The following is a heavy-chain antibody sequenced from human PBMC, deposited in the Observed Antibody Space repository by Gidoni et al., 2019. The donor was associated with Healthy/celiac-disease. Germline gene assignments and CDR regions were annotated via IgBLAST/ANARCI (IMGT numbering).Heavy chain of an antibody. D-gene: IGHD1-26*01. CDR1: GYTFPSYY. CDR2: INPSGGST. V-gene: IGHV1-46*03. J-gene: IGHJ5*02. Sequence: QVQLVQSGAEVKKPGASVKVSCKASGYTFPSYYMHWVRQAPGQGLEWMGIINPSGGSTSYAQKFQGRVTMTRDTSTSTVYMELSSLRSEDTAVYYCARGPSGSYWGSVGFDPWGQGTLVTVSS. CDR3: ARGPSGSYWGSVGFDP.